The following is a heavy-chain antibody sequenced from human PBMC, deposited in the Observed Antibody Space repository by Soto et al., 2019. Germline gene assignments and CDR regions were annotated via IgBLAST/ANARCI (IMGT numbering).Heavy chain of an antibody. CDR3: ARSSQSTLTTYDY. J-gene: IGHJ4*02. CDR1: GGSISSGGYY. D-gene: IGHD4-17*01. Sequence: SETLSITCTVSGGSISSGGYYWSWIRQNPGKGLEWIGYIYYSGSTYYNPSLKRRVTISENNAKNQFSLKLNYLTAADMAVYYVARSSQSTLTTYDYWGQGTLVTVFS. CDR2: IYYSGST. V-gene: IGHV4-31*03.